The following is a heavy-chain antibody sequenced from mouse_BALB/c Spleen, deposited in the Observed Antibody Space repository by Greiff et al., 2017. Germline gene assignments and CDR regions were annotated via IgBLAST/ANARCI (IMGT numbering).Heavy chain of an antibody. V-gene: IGHV5-4*02. CDR3: ARDGNGNYFDY. Sequence: EVMLVESGGGLVKPGGSLKLSCAASGFTFSDYYMYWVRQTPEKRLEWVATISDGGSYTYYPDSVKGRFTISRDNAKNNLYLQMSSLKSEDTAMYYCARDGNGNYFDYWGQGTTLTVSS. CDR2: ISDGGSYT. J-gene: IGHJ2*01. CDR1: GFTFSDYY. D-gene: IGHD2-1*01.